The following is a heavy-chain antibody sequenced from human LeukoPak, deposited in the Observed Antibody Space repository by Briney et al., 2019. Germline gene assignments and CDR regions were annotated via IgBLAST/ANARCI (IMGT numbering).Heavy chain of an antibody. V-gene: IGHV3-7*04. J-gene: IGHJ4*02. CDR2: IKQDGSEK. CDR3: ARSNYVWGSYRHEYYFDY. CDR1: GFTFSSYW. Sequence: GGSLGLCCAASGFTFSSYWMSWVRQAPGKGLEWVANIKQDGSEKYYVDSVKGRFTISRDNAKNSLYLQMNSLRAEDTAVYYCARSNYVWGSYRHEYYFDYWGQGTLVTVSS. D-gene: IGHD3-16*02.